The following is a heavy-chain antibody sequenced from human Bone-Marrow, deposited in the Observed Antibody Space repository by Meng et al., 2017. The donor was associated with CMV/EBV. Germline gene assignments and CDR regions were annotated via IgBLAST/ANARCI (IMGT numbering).Heavy chain of an antibody. J-gene: IGHJ4*02. CDR1: GFTFSSYG. V-gene: IGHV3-21*06. Sequence: GESLKISCAASGFTFSSYGMNWVHQAPGKGLQWVSSISSSSDYIYYANSVKGRFTISRDNARNSLYLQMNSLRAEDTAVYYCARTNNILTGPDYWGQGALVTFSS. CDR3: ARTNNILTGPDY. CDR2: ISSSSDYI. D-gene: IGHD3-9*01.